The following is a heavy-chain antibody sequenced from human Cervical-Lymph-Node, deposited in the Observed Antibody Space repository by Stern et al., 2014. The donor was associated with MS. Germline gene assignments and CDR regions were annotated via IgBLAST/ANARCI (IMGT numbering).Heavy chain of an antibody. D-gene: IGHD1-26*01. J-gene: IGHJ4*02. CDR1: GGTFSTYS. CDR2: IILIFGTV. CDR3: ARYRCTFYFDN. V-gene: IGHV1-69*06. Sequence: QLVESGAEVKRPGSSVRVSCKASGGTFSTYSISWVRQAPGQGLEWMGGIILIFGTVNYAQKCQGRLKMRADTSTRTVYMDLNSLRSEDTAMYYCARYRCTFYFDNWGQGTLVTVSS.